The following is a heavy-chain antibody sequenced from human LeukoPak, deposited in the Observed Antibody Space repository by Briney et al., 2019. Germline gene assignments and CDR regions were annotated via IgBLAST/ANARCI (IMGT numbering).Heavy chain of an antibody. CDR3: ARDGGYCSSTSCLTLFDP. D-gene: IGHD2-2*01. CDR1: GYTFTSYD. Sequence: ASVKVSCKASGYTFTSYDINWVRQAPGQGLEWMGWINPNSGGTNCAQKFQGRVTMTRDTSISTAYMELSRLRSDDTAVYYCARDGGYCSSTSCLTLFDPWGQGTLVTVSS. J-gene: IGHJ5*02. V-gene: IGHV1-2*02. CDR2: INPNSGGT.